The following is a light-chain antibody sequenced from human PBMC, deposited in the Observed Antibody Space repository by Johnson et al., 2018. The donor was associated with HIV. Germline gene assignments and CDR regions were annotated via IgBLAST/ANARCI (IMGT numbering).Light chain of an antibody. CDR3: GTWDSSLSAA. J-gene: IGLJ1*01. V-gene: IGLV1-51*02. CDR1: SSNIGNND. Sequence: QSVLTQPPSVSAAPGQKVTISCSGSSSNIGNNDVSWYQQLPGTAPKLLIYENNKRPSGIPDRFSGSKSGTSATLGITGLQTGDEADYYCGTWDSSLSAAFGTGTKVTVL. CDR2: ENN.